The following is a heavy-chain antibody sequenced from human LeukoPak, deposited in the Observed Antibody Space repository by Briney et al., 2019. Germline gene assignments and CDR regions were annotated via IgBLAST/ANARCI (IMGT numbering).Heavy chain of an antibody. CDR3: ARAGRYCSSTSCYSGGWLEYYYYMDV. V-gene: IGHV1-2*02. D-gene: IGHD2-2*02. CDR2: INPNSGGT. Sequence: GASVKVSCKASGYTFTGYYMHWVRQAPGQGLEWMGWINPNSGGTNYAQKFQGRVTMTRDTSISTAYMELSRLRSDDTAVYYCARAGRYCSSTSCYSGGWLEYYYYMDVWGKGTTVTVSS. J-gene: IGHJ6*03. CDR1: GYTFTGYY.